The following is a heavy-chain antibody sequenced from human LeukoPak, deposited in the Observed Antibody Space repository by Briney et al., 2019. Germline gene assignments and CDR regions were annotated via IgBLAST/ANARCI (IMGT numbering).Heavy chain of an antibody. CDR3: TTSPAPGIDY. CDR1: GVSISSSNSY. D-gene: IGHD6-13*01. Sequence: VKPSETLSLTCTVSGVSISSSNSYWGWIRQPPGKGLEWVGRIKSKTHGGTTDYAAPVKGRFIISRDDSKSMVYLQMNSLKIEDIGVYYCTTSPAPGIDYWGQGTLVTVSS. CDR2: IKSKTHGGTT. V-gene: IGHV3-15*01. J-gene: IGHJ4*02.